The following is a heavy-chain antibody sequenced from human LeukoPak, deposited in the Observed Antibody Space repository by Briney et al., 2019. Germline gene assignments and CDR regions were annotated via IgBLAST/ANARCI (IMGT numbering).Heavy chain of an antibody. D-gene: IGHD2-21*01. CDR2: IYYSGST. CDR3: ARGRCGGDCYDY. Sequence: SETLSLTCTVSGGSISSYYWSWIRQPPGKGLEWIGYIYYSGSTSYNPSPKSRVTISVDTSKNQFSLKLSSVTAADTAVYYCARGRCGGDCYDYWGQGTLVTVSS. V-gene: IGHV4-59*01. CDR1: GGSISSYY. J-gene: IGHJ4*02.